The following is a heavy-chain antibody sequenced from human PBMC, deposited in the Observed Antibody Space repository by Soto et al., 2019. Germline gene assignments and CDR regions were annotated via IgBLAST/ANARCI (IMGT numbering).Heavy chain of an antibody. J-gene: IGHJ4*02. Sequence: SETLSLTCTVSGGSVTNSSYYWAWIRQSPGKGLEWIGSVYYRGRSYSKSSVKSRVTISVDTSKNRFSLSLNSVTASDTAVYFCVSQRTTVPTQAYFDYWGPGALVTVSS. CDR3: VSQRTTVPTQAYFDY. V-gene: IGHV4-39*01. D-gene: IGHD4-17*01. CDR1: GGSVTNSSYY. CDR2: VYYRGRS.